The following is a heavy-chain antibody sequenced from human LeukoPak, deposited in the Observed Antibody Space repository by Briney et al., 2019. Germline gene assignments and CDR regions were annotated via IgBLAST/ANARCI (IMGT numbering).Heavy chain of an antibody. V-gene: IGHV3-7*01. Sequence: PGGSLRLSCAASGFTFSSYEMNWVRQAPGKGLEWVANIKQDGSEKYYVDSVKGRFTISRDNAKNSLYLQMNSLRAEDTAVYYCARDMGTEKYYYGSGSYTRGTFDYWGQGTLITVSS. D-gene: IGHD3-10*01. CDR3: ARDMGTEKYYYGSGSYTRGTFDY. J-gene: IGHJ4*02. CDR2: IKQDGSEK. CDR1: GFTFSSYE.